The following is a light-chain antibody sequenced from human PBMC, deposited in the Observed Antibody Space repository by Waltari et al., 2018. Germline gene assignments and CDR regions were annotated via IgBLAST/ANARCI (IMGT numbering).Light chain of an antibody. CDR3: QQYVESPAT. Sequence: EIVLTQSPGTVSLSPGDRATFTCWASQSVRIYFAWYQQKPGQAPRLLIYHASSRATGIPDRFSGSGSGTDFRLTISRLEPEDFAMYYCQQYVESPATFGQGTKVEIK. J-gene: IGKJ1*01. CDR1: QSVRIY. CDR2: HAS. V-gene: IGKV3-20*01.